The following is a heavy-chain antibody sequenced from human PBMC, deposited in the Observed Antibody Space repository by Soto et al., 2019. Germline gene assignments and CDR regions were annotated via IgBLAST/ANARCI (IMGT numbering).Heavy chain of an antibody. CDR2: IIPIFGTA. V-gene: IGHV1-69*13. Sequence: ASGKVSCKASGGTFSSYAISWVRQAPGQGLEWMGGIIPIFGTANYAQKFQGRVTITADESTSTAYMELSSLRSEDTAVYYCARDSNPSRYCSGGSCIGGFDYWGQGTLVTVS. CDR3: ARDSNPSRYCSGGSCIGGFDY. CDR1: GGTFSSYA. D-gene: IGHD2-15*01. J-gene: IGHJ4*02.